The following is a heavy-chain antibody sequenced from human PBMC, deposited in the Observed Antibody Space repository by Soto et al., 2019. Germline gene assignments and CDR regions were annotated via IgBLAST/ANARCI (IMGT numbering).Heavy chain of an antibody. Sequence: GESLKISCKGSGYSFTSYWIGWVRQMPGKGLEWMGIIYPGDSDTRYGPSFQGQVTISADKSISTAYLQWSSLKASDTAMYYCARLRYCSGGSCYSNYYYYGMDVWGQGTTVTVSS. D-gene: IGHD2-15*01. J-gene: IGHJ6*02. CDR1: GYSFTSYW. V-gene: IGHV5-51*01. CDR3: ARLRYCSGGSCYSNYYYYGMDV. CDR2: IYPGDSDT.